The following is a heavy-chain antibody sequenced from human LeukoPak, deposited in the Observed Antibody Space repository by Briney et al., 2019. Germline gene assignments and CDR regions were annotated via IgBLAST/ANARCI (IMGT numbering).Heavy chain of an antibody. Sequence: GESLKISCKGSGYSFTSYWIDWVRHMPGKGLECMGIIYPADSASTYSPSFQGQVTISVDKSINTAYLQWSSLKASDTAIYYCARRGGTGSYFDYWGKGTLVTVSS. V-gene: IGHV5-51*01. J-gene: IGHJ4*02. CDR3: ARRGGTGSYFDY. D-gene: IGHD3/OR15-3a*01. CDR1: GYSFTSYW. CDR2: IYPADSAS.